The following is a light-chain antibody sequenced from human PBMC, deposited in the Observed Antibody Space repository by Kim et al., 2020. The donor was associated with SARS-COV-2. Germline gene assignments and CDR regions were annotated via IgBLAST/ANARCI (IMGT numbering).Light chain of an antibody. J-gene: IGLJ1*01. CDR2: AVS. Sequence: GQSLTISCTGTSSDVGGYDYVSWYQQYPGKAPQVIVYAVSRRPSGVSNRFSGSKSGNTASLTISGLRAEDEADYYCGSYTSTNTRIFGTGTKVTVL. CDR3: GSYTSTNTRI. CDR1: SSDVGGYDY. V-gene: IGLV2-14*03.